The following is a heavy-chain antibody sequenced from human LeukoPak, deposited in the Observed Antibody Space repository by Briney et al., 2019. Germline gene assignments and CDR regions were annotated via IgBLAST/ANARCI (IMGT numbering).Heavy chain of an antibody. D-gene: IGHD6-19*01. V-gene: IGHV4-4*07. CDR1: GGSITGIF. J-gene: IGHJ4*02. CDR3: ARVATPDVSSPLDF. Sequence: SGTLSLTCAVSGGSITGIFWTWSRQPAGEGLQYIGRIFSRGGANYSPSLQSRVAMSVDTSQNLFSLKLTSVTAADTAVYFCARVATPDVSSPLDFWGQGILVTVSS. CDR2: IFSRGGA.